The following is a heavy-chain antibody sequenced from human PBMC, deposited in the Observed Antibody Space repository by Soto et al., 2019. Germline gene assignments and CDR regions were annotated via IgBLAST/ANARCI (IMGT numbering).Heavy chain of an antibody. CDR1: GYTFVNYE. J-gene: IGHJ4*02. V-gene: IGHV1-8*01. Sequence: QVQLVQSGAEVKKPGASVKVSCKASGYTFVNYEINWVRQATGQGLEWLGWMNPHSGDTFYAQNSQGRVTMTRNTSITTAYMDLNSLKSEDTAVYYCARQQAMDYWGQGTLVTVSS. CDR2: MNPHSGDT. CDR3: ARQQAMDY.